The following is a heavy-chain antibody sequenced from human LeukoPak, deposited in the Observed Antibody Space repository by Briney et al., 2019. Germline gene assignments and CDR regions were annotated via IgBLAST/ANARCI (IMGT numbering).Heavy chain of an antibody. D-gene: IGHD3-22*01. Sequence: SGGSLRLSCAASGFTFSSYAMSWVRQAPGKGLEWVGFIRSKAYGGTTEYAASVKGRFTISRDDSKSIAYLQMNSLKTEDAAVYYCTRGEEHYDSSGYSIYYFDYWGQGTLVTVSS. CDR3: TRGEEHYDSSGYSIYYFDY. J-gene: IGHJ4*02. V-gene: IGHV3-49*04. CDR1: GFTFSSYA. CDR2: IRSKAYGGTT.